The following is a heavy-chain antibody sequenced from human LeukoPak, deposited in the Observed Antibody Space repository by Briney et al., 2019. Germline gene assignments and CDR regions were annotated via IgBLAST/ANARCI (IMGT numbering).Heavy chain of an antibody. CDR3: ASAPLRGGNVYFDA. V-gene: IGHV3-7*05. D-gene: IGHD4-23*01. J-gene: IGHJ4*02. CDR2: IKQDGSEK. CDR1: GFTFSRYW. Sequence: GGSLRLSCAASGFTFSRYWMSWVRQAPGKGLEWVANIKQDGSEKNYVDSVKGRFTITRDNAKNSQYLQMDSLRAEDTAVYYCASAPLRGGNVYFDAWGQGILVTVSS.